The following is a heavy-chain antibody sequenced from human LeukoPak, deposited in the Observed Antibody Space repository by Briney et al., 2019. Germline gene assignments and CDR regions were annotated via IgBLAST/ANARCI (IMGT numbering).Heavy chain of an antibody. CDR3: ARVLLWFGELLPNGMDV. V-gene: IGHV1-18*04. Sequence: ASVKVSCKASGYTFTSYGISWVRQAPGQGLEWMGWISAYNGNTNYAQKLQSRVTMTTDTSTSTAYMELRSLRSDDTAVYYCARVLLWFGELLPNGMDVRGKGTTVTVSS. CDR2: ISAYNGNT. CDR1: GYTFTSYG. D-gene: IGHD3-10*01. J-gene: IGHJ6*04.